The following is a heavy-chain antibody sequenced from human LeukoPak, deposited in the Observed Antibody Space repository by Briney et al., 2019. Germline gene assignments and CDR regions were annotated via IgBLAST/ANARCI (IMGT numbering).Heavy chain of an antibody. V-gene: IGHV3-7*01. D-gene: IGHD2-2*01. J-gene: IGHJ4*02. CDR3: ARGTGFVVVPGSPQYFDY. CDR1: GFTFSSYG. CDR2: IKQDGSEK. Sequence: GGSLRLSCAASGFTFSSYGMHWVRQAPGKGLEWVANIKQDGSEKYYVDSVKGRFTISRDNAKNSLYLQMNSLRAEDTAVYYCARGTGFVVVPGSPQYFDYWGQGTLATVSS.